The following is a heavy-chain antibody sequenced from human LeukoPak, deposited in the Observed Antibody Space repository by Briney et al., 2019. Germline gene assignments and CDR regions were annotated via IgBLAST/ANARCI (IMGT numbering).Heavy chain of an antibody. CDR1: GFTFSSYA. CDR2: ISGSGGST. J-gene: IGHJ4*02. Sequence: QTGGSLRLSCAASGFTFSSYAMSWVRQAPGKGLEWVSAISGSGGSTYYADSVKGRFTISRDNSKNTLYLQMNSLRAEDTAVYYCAKGPPTSHHITMIVVVRFIDYWGQGTLVTVSS. CDR3: AKGPPTSHHITMIVVVRFIDY. D-gene: IGHD3-22*01. V-gene: IGHV3-23*01.